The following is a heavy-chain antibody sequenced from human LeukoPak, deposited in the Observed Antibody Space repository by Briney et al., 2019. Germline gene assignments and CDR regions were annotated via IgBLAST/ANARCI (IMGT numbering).Heavy chain of an antibody. CDR1: GLTVTDNY. D-gene: IGHD2/OR15-2a*01. CDR3: AKTNTVYGDFDY. J-gene: IGHJ4*02. Sequence: GGSLRLSCAASGLTVTDNYFSWVRQAPGKGLEWVSVIFPDGRTYHADSVKGRFTISRDRPKNTLLLQMNSLRADDTALYHCAKTNTVYGDFDYWGQGILVTVSS. CDR2: IFPDGRT. V-gene: IGHV3-53*01.